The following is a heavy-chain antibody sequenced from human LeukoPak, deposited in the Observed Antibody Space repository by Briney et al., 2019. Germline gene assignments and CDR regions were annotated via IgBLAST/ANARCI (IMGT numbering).Heavy chain of an antibody. J-gene: IGHJ4*02. CDR1: GFTVSSNY. V-gene: IGHV3-66*01. Sequence: GGSLRLSCAASGFTVSSNYMSWVRQAPGKGLEWVSVIYSGGSTYYADSVKGRFTISRDNSKNTLYLQMNSLRAGDTAVYYCARAYYYDSSGLYYFDYWGQGTLVTVSS. CDR3: ARAYYYDSSGLYYFDY. D-gene: IGHD3-22*01. CDR2: IYSGGST.